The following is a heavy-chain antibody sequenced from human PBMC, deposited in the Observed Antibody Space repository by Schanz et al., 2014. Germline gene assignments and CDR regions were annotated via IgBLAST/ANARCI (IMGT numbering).Heavy chain of an antibody. V-gene: IGHV3-23*04. Sequence: EVKMVESGGGLVKPGGSLRLSCAASGFTFSTHAMSWVRQAPGKGLEWVSSISGDHRNTFYADSVKGRFTISRDNSKNTLYLQMNSLRAEDTAVYYCAKGRFGELSAFDIWGQGTMVTVSS. CDR3: AKGRFGELSAFDI. D-gene: IGHD3-10*01. CDR1: GFTFSTHA. CDR2: ISGDHRNT. J-gene: IGHJ3*02.